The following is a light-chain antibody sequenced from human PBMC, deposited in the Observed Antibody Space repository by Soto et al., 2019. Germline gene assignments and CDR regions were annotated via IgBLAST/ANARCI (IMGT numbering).Light chain of an antibody. CDR3: CSYAGSNTWV. V-gene: IGLV2-11*01. Sequence: QSVLTQPRSVSGSPGQSVTISCTGTSSDVGGYKYVSWYQQHTGKAPKLMIYDVTKRPSGIPGRFSGSWSGNTASLTVSGLQAEDEAYYYCCSYAGSNTWVFGGGTKLTVL. J-gene: IGLJ3*02. CDR2: DVT. CDR1: SSDVGGYKY.